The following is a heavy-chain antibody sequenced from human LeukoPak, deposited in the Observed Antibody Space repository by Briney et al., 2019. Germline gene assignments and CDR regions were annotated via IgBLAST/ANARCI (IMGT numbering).Heavy chain of an antibody. D-gene: IGHD1-26*01. V-gene: IGHV3-15*01. CDR2: IKSKTDGGTT. J-gene: IGHJ4*02. CDR1: GFTFSNAW. Sequence: TAGGSLRLACAASGFTFSNAWMSWVRQAPGKGLEWVGRIKSKTDGGTTDYAAPVKGRFTISRDDSKNTLYLQMNSLKTEDTAVYYCTGSYYAPDFDYWGQGTLVTVSS. CDR3: TGSYYAPDFDY.